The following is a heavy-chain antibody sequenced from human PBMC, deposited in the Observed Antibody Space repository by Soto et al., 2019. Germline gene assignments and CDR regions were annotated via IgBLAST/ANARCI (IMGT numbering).Heavy chain of an antibody. D-gene: IGHD3-3*01. CDR3: ASKSVRFLEWLPYWFDP. Sequence: SETLSLTCAVYGGSFSGYYWSWIRQPPGKGLEWIGEINHSGSTNYNPSLKSRVTISVDTSKNQFSLKLSSVTAADTAVYYCASKSVRFLEWLPYWFDPWGQGTLVTVSS. CDR1: GGSFSGYY. J-gene: IGHJ5*02. CDR2: INHSGST. V-gene: IGHV4-34*01.